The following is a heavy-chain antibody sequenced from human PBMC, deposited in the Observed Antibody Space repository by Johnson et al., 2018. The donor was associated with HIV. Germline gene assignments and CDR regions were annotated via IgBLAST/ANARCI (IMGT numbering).Heavy chain of an antibody. D-gene: IGHD6-13*01. CDR1: GFTFSSYG. V-gene: IGHV3-33*01. CDR2: IWYDGSHK. CDR3: ARGLSSWSFDAFDI. J-gene: IGHJ3*02. Sequence: VQLVESGGGVVQPGRSLRLSCAASGFTFSSYGMHWVRQAQGKGLEWVAVIWYDGSHKYYADSVKGRFNISRDNSKNTMYLQLQSLRSKATAVYHCARGLSSWSFDAFDIWGQGTMVTVSS.